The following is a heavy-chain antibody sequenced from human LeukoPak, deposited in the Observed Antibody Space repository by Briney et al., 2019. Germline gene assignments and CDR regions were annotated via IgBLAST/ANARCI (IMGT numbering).Heavy chain of an antibody. V-gene: IGHV3-23*01. CDR2: IGGSGSTT. D-gene: IGHD5-18*01. CDR1: GFTVSSNY. J-gene: IGHJ2*01. CDR3: AKDTASSWWYFDL. Sequence: GGSLRLSCAASGFTVSSNYMSWVRQAPGKGLEWVSAIGGSGSTTYYADSVKGRFTISRHNSKNTLYLQMNSLRAEDTAVYYCAKDTASSWWYFDLWGRGTLVTVSS.